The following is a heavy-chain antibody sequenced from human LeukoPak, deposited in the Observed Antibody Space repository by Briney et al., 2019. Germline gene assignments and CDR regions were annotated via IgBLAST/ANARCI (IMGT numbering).Heavy chain of an antibody. CDR3: ARGSYYYDSSGYPYWYFDL. J-gene: IGHJ2*01. D-gene: IGHD3-22*01. CDR2: IYTSGST. CDR1: GGSISSYY. Sequence: SETLSLTCTVSGGSISSYYWSWIRQPAGKGLEWIGRIYTSGSTNYNPSLKSRVTISVDKSKNQFSLKLSSVTAADTAVYYCARGSYYYDSSGYPYWYFDLWGRGTLVTVSS. V-gene: IGHV4-4*07.